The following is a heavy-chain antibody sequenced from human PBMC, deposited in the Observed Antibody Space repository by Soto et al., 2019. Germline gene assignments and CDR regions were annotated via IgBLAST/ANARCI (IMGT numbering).Heavy chain of an antibody. CDR1: GFSLSTSGVG. CDR2: IYWVDDK. D-gene: IGHD6-19*01. CDR3: AHSPSIGLYWAHYPYSGKGV. J-gene: IGHJ6*02. Sequence: QITLKESGPTLVKPTQTLTLTCTFSGFSLSTSGVGVGWIRQPPGKALEWLALIYWVDDKRYSPSLKSRLTTTEDTSKNQVVLTMTNPDPLDTAQYYCAHSPSIGLYWAHYPYSGKGVWGQGNTVTVSS. V-gene: IGHV2-5*02.